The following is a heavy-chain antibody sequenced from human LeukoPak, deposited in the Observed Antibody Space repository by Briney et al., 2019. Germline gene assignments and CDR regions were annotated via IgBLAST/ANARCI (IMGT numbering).Heavy chain of an antibody. CDR3: AKDGPYSSSWYGAFDI. V-gene: IGHV3-30*18. D-gene: IGHD6-13*01. CDR1: GFTFSSYG. CDR2: ISYDGSNK. Sequence: GGSLRLSCAASGFTFSSYGMHWVRQAPGKGLEWVAVISYDGSNKYYADSVKGRFTISRDNSKNTLYLQMNSLRAEDTAVYFCAKDGPYSSSWYGAFDIWGQGTMVIVSS. J-gene: IGHJ3*02.